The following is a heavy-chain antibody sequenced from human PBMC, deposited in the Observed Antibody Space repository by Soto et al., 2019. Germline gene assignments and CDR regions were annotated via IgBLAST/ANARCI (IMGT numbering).Heavy chain of an antibody. V-gene: IGHV3-48*02. Sequence: EVQLVESGGGLVQPGGSLRLSCAASGFTFSSYWMHWVRQALGKGLEWVSYISGGSTTIYYADSVKGRFTISRDNAKNSLYLQMNSLRDEDTAVYYCARALGGSYQIGVDYWGQGTLVTVSS. CDR1: GFTFSSYW. J-gene: IGHJ4*02. D-gene: IGHD3-16*02. CDR2: ISGGSTTI. CDR3: ARALGGSYQIGVDY.